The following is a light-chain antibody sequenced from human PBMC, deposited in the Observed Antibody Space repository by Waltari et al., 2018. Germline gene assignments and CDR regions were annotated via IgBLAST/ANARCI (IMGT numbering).Light chain of an antibody. V-gene: IGKV1-39*01. CDR3: QQSQGVPFT. J-gene: IGKJ2*01. CDR1: LSIDKA. Sequence: DVQMSQSPSSLSASVGHIVTITCRASLSIDKAWNWYQQKPGTAPKLLFYASSTLQSGVPSRFTGSGSGTHFTLTISSLQPEDIATYSCQQSQGVPFTFGQGTKVDIK. CDR2: ASS.